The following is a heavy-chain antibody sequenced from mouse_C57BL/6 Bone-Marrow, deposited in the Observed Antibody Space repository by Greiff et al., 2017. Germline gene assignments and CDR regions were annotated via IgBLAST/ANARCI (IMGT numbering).Heavy chain of an antibody. CDR1: GYTFTSYW. CDR2: IYPSDSET. V-gene: IGHV1-61*01. D-gene: IGHD1-1*01. Sequence: QVQLQQPGAELVRPGSSVKLSCKASGYTFTSYWMDWVKQRPGQGLEWIGNIYPSDSETHYNQTFKDKATLTVDKSSSTAYMQLSSLTSEDSAVYYGAIYYYGSSYRWYFDVGGTGTTVTVSS. J-gene: IGHJ1*03. CDR3: AIYYYGSSYRWYFDV.